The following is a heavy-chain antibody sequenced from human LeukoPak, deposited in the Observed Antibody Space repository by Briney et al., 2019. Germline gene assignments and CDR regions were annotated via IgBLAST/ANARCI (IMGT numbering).Heavy chain of an antibody. CDR1: GYTFTSYY. J-gene: IGHJ6*02. CDR3: ARVGIFNNYYYGMDV. CDR2: INPSGGST. V-gene: IGHV1-46*01. Sequence: ASVKVSCKASGYTFTSYYMHWVRQAPGQGLEWMRIINPSGGSTSYAQKFQGRVTMTRDTSTSTVYMELSSLRSEDTAVYYCARVGIFNNYYYGMDVWGQGTTVTVSS. D-gene: IGHD3-3*01.